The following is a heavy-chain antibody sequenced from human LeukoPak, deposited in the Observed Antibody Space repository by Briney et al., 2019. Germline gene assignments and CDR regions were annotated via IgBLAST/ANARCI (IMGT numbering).Heavy chain of an antibody. D-gene: IGHD1-14*01. V-gene: IGHV4-4*07. Sequence: SETPSLTSAVSGGPSSNYFCTWLRQSAGAGLECIGRIHTSGTTYYNPSLKSRVSMSVDTSKNEFSLRLNSVTAADTAVYYCARDPAGHGRYFDYWGQGALVTVSS. J-gene: IGHJ4*02. CDR2: IHTSGTT. CDR1: GGPSSNYF. CDR3: ARDPAGHGRYFDY.